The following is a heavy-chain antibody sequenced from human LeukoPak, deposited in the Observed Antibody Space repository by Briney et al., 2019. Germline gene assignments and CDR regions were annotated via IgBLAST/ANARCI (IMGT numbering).Heavy chain of an antibody. CDR2: ISSSSSYI. J-gene: IGHJ6*02. V-gene: IGHV3-21*01. CDR3: ARDHYGDYAYYYYYGMDV. Sequence: GGSLRLSCAASGFTFSSYSMNWVRQAPGKGLEWVSSISSSSSYIYYADSVKGRFTISRDNAKNSLYLQMNSLRAEDTAVYYCARDHYGDYAYYYYYGMDVWGQGTTVTVSS. D-gene: IGHD4-17*01. CDR1: GFTFSSYS.